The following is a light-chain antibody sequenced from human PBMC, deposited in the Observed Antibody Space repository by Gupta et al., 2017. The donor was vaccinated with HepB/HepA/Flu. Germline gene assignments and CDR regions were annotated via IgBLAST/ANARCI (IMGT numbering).Light chain of an antibody. V-gene: IGKV1-39*01. Sequence: DIQMTQSPSSLSASVGDRVTITCRASQSISNYLNWYQQKPGKAPSLLIFAAASLHRGAPSRFSGSGSGTDFSLTINGLQPEDVAIYFCQQTYISPPWTFGQGTKVEIK. J-gene: IGKJ1*01. CDR2: AAA. CDR3: QQTYISPPWT. CDR1: QSISNY.